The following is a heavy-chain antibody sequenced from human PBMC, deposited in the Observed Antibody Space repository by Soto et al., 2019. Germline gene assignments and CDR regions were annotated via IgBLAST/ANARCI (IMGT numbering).Heavy chain of an antibody. D-gene: IGHD6-13*01. CDR1: GGSISSGDYY. V-gene: IGHV4-30-4*02. Sequence: SDTLSLTCTVSGGSISSGDYYWSWIRQSPGKGLEWIGYIYYSGSTYYNPSLKSRVTISVDTSKNQFSLKLSSVTAADTAVYYCAIDRYSSSYLWFDPWGQGTLVTVSS. CDR3: AIDRYSSSYLWFDP. CDR2: IYYSGST. J-gene: IGHJ5*02.